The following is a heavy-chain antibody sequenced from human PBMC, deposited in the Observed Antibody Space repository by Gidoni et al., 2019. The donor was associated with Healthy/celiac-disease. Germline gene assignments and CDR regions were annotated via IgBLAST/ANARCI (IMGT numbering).Heavy chain of an antibody. CDR1: GFTFSSYE. J-gene: IGHJ4*02. CDR2: ISSSGSTI. Sequence: EVQLVESGGGLVQPGGSLRLSCAASGFTFSSYEMNWVRQAPGKGLEWVSYISSSGSTIYYADSVKGRFTISRDNAKNSLYLQMNSLRAEDTAVYYCARSWLQLLSYFDYWGQGTLVTVSS. CDR3: ARSWLQLLSYFDY. D-gene: IGHD5-12*01. V-gene: IGHV3-48*03.